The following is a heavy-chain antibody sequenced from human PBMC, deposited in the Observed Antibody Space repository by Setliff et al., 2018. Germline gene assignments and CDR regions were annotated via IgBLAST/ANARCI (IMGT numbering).Heavy chain of an antibody. Sequence: GGSLRLSCAASGFTFSGSTMYWARQAPGKGLEWVANIKSYGREKNYADSVKGRFSISRDDASSSLYLQMDNLRVEDTAVYYCARGRFFTYWGQGTPVTVSP. D-gene: IGHD3-3*01. CDR1: GFTFSGST. J-gene: IGHJ4*02. CDR3: ARGRFFTY. V-gene: IGHV3-7*01. CDR2: IKSYGREK.